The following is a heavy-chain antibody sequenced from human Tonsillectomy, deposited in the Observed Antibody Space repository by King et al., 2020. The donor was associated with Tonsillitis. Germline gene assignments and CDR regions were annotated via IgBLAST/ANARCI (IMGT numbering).Heavy chain of an antibody. CDR1: GFTFSSYT. CDR2: VYGGGSTT. V-gene: IGHV3-23*03. D-gene: IGHD3-10*01. Sequence: VQLVESGGGLLEPGGSLRLSCAASGFTFSSYTMTWVRQAPGKGLEWVSVVYGGGSTTYYADSVKGRFTISRDNSKNTVSLQMNSLRAEDTAIYYCAKGTEVRGVLGYWGQGTLVTVSS. CDR3: AKGTEVRGVLGY. J-gene: IGHJ4*02.